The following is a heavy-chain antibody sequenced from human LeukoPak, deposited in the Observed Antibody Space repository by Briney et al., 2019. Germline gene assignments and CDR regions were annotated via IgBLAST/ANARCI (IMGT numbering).Heavy chain of an antibody. CDR1: GFTFSSYG. CDR3: ARGADTGYSSDS. Sequence: GGSLRLSCAASGFTFSSYGMHWVRQAPGKGLEWVAFIRYDGSIKYYADSVKGRFTISRDNSKNTLYLQMNSLRAEDTAVYHCARGADTGYSSDSWGQGTLVTVSS. V-gene: IGHV3-30*02. CDR2: IRYDGSIK. J-gene: IGHJ5*02. D-gene: IGHD6-19*01.